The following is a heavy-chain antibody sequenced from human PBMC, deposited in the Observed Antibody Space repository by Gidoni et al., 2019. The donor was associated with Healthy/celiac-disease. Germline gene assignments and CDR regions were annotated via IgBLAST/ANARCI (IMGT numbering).Heavy chain of an antibody. J-gene: IGHJ6*02. D-gene: IGHD3-22*01. CDR1: GFTFGDYA. Sequence: EVQLVESGGGLVKPGRSLRLSCTASGFTFGDYAMSWFRQAPGKGLEWVGFIRSKAYGGTTEYAASVKGRFTISRDDSKSIAYLQMNSLKTEDTAVYYCTRDPAVVSGYYYYYGMDVWGQGTTVTVSS. V-gene: IGHV3-49*05. CDR2: IRSKAYGGTT. CDR3: TRDPAVVSGYYYYYGMDV.